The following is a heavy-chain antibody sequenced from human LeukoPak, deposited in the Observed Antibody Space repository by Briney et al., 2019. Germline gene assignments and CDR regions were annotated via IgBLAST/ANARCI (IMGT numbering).Heavy chain of an antibody. D-gene: IGHD3-10*01. J-gene: IGHJ4*02. CDR3: ARTPERFGQGQLDY. Sequence: GGSLRLSCEASGFTSSSFAMHWVRQAPGKGLEWVTLISYHGSNKEYADSVKGRFIISRDNSKNTLYLEMNTLTIEDTGVYYCARTPERFGQGQLDYWGQGTLVTVSS. V-gene: IGHV3-30*04. CDR1: GFTSSSFA. CDR2: ISYHGSNK.